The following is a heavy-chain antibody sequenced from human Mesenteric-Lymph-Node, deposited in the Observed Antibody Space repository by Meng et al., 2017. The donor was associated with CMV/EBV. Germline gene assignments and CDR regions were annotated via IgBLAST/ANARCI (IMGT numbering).Heavy chain of an antibody. J-gene: IGHJ4*02. CDR2: IDDSGST. Sequence: CTVSGVTVSSGTGYWIWLRQRPGKGLEWIGYIDDSGSTNYNPYRKSRVTISVDTSKNQFSLKLSSVTAVDTDVYYCARSGGWWWDYWGQGTLVTVSS. CDR1: GVTVSSGTGY. CDR3: ARSGGWWWDY. V-gene: IGHV4-61*01. D-gene: IGHD2-21*01.